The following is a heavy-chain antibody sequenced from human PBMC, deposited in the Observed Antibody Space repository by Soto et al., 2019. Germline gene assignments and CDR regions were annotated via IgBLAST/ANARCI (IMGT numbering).Heavy chain of an antibody. CDR1: DGSIISGGDY. CDR3: ARGDDYGGNSAYYYYGMDV. CDR2: IYYSGST. J-gene: IGHJ6*02. D-gene: IGHD4-17*01. Sequence: PSLLLSHTRTVSDGSIISGGDYRSKKRQPPGKCLEWIGYIYYSGSTYYNPSLKSRVTISVDTSKNQFSLKLSSVTAADTAVYYCARGDDYGGNSAYYYYGMDVWGQGTTVTV. V-gene: IGHV4-30-4*01.